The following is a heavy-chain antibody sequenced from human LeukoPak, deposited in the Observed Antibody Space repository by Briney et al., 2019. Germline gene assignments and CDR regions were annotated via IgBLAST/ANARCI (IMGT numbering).Heavy chain of an antibody. CDR3: ARRAIAARPGLYYFDY. D-gene: IGHD6-6*01. CDR1: GYTFTSYG. Sequence: GASVKVSCKASGYTFTSYGISWVRQAPGQGLEWMGWISAYNGNTNYAQKLQGRVTMTTDTSTSTAYMELRSLRSDDTAVYYCARRAIAARPGLYYFDYWGQGTLVTVSS. V-gene: IGHV1-18*01. J-gene: IGHJ4*02. CDR2: ISAYNGNT.